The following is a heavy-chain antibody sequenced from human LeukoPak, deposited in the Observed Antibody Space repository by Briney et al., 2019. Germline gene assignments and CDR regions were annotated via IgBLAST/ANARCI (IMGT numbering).Heavy chain of an antibody. CDR2: IIPIFGTA. V-gene: IGHV1-69*05. D-gene: IGHD3-22*01. CDR1: GGTFSSYA. CDR3: ARAGYYYDSSGYYFDY. J-gene: IGHJ4*02. Sequence: GSSVKVSCKASGGTFSSYAISWVRQAPGQGLEWMGGIIPIFGTANYAQKFQGRVTITTDETTSTAYMELSSLRSEDTAVYYCARAGYYYDSSGYYFDYWGQGTLVTVSS.